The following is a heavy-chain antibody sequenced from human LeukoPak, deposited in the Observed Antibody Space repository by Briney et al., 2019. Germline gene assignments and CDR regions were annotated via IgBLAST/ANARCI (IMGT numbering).Heavy chain of an antibody. CDR1: GFTFNNYA. V-gene: IGHV3-23*01. J-gene: IGHJ4*02. D-gene: IGHD2-21*01. CDR3: AKEAYSSGFRHIDY. CDR2: ISGSGDST. Sequence: GGSPRLSCVASGFTFNNYAMSWVRQPPGKGLEWVSVISGSGDSTYYADSVKGRFTISRDNSKNTLFLQMNSLRAEDTAVYYCAKEAYSSGFRHIDYWGQGTLVTVSS.